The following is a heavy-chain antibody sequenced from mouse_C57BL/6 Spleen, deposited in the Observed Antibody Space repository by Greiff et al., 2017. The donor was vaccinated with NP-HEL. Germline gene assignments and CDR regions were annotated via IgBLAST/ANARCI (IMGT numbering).Heavy chain of an antibody. CDR2: ISSGSSTI. CDR1: GFTFSDYG. CDR3: ARGVNWAFDY. Sequence: EVQLVESGGGLVKPGGSLKLSCAASGFTFSDYGMHWVRQAPEKGLEWVAYISSGSSTIYYADQVKGRFTISRDNAKNTLFLQMTSLRSEDTAMYYCARGVNWAFDYWGQGTTLTVSS. D-gene: IGHD4-1*02. J-gene: IGHJ2*01. V-gene: IGHV5-17*01.